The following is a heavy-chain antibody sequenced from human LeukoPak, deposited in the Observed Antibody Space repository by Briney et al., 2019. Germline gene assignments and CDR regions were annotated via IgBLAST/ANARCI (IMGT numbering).Heavy chain of an antibody. CDR3: ARAAGGIFDY. CDR1: GGSFSGYY. Sequence: SETLSLTCAVYGGSFSGYYWSWIRQPPGKGLEWIGYIYYSGSTNYNPSLKSRVTISVDTSRNQFSLKLSSVTAADTAVYYCARAAGGIFDYWGQGTLVTVSS. D-gene: IGHD3-16*01. J-gene: IGHJ4*02. V-gene: IGHV4-59*01. CDR2: IYYSGST.